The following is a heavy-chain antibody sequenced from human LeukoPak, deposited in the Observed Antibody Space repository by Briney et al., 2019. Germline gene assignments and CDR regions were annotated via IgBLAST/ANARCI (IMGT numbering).Heavy chain of an antibody. J-gene: IGHJ4*02. CDR3: AGQGIVTGYFDF. Sequence: SEPLSLTCTVSGDSITNSNFYWGWIRQSPGKGLEWIGSIFHSGSTNYNPSLKSRVTISVDTSKNQFYLRVRSVTAAETALYYCAGQGIVTGYFDFWGRGTLVTVSS. CDR2: IFHSGST. V-gene: IGHV4-39*01. CDR1: GDSITNSNFY. D-gene: IGHD3-9*01.